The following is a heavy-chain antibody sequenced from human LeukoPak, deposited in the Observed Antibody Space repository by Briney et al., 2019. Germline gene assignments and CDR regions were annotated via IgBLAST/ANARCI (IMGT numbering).Heavy chain of an antibody. V-gene: IGHV1-18*01. Sequence: ASVKVSCKASGYTFTSYGISWVRQAPGQGLEWMGWISAYNGNTNYAQKLQGRVTMTTDTSTSTAYMELRSLRSDDTAVYYCARDGGVGYSGYDFGYWGQGTLVTVSS. CDR3: ARDGGVGYSGYDFGY. J-gene: IGHJ4*02. CDR1: GYTFTSYG. CDR2: ISAYNGNT. D-gene: IGHD5-12*01.